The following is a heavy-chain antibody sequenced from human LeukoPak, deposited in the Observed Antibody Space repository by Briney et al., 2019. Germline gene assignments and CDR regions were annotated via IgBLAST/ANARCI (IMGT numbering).Heavy chain of an antibody. J-gene: IGHJ4*02. CDR1: GFSFSDYV. D-gene: IGHD2-15*01. Sequence: GGSLRLSCAASGFSFSDYVIHWVRQAPGKGLDWVSVISKDGGTKYYADSVKGRLTISRDNSKNMLYLQMNSLRPEDTAVYYCARGGDLKYCSGGSCYSVDYWGQGTLVTVSS. CDR2: ISKDGGTK. CDR3: ARGGDLKYCSGGSCYSVDY. V-gene: IGHV3-30-3*01.